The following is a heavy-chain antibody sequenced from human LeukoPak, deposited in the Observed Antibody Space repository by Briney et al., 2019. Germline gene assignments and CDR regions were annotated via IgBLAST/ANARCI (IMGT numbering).Heavy chain of an antibody. CDR2: INHSGST. V-gene: IGHV4-34*01. CDR3: AREEDCTNGVCYFFDY. Sequence: PSETLSLTCAVYGGSFSGYYWSWIRQPPGKGLEWIGEINHSGSTNYNPSLKSRVTISVDTSKNQFSLKLSSVTAADPAVYYCAREEDCTNGVCYFFDYWGQGTLVTVSS. D-gene: IGHD2-8*01. CDR1: GGSFSGYY. J-gene: IGHJ4*02.